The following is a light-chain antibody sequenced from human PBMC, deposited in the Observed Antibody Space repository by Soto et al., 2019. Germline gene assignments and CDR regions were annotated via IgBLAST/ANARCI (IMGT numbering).Light chain of an antibody. J-gene: IGLJ1*01. Sequence: QCVLTQPASASGSPRRAVTISCNENSSVVGGYNYVSWYQQHPGKAPKLMIYEVSKRPSGVPDRFSGSKSGNTASLTVSGLQAEDEADYYCSSYAGSNNFVFGTGTKVTVL. CDR1: SSVVGGYNY. V-gene: IGLV2-8*01. CDR3: SSYAGSNNFV. CDR2: EVS.